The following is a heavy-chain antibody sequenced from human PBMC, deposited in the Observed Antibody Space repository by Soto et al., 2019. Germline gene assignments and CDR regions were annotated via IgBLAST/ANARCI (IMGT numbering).Heavy chain of an antibody. Sequence: EVQLVESGGGLVQPGGSLRLSCEASGYTFSTYWMHWVRQAPGKGLVWVSRINSDGTTTTYADSVKGRFTISRDNARNTLYLQMNSLRAEDTAVYYCATVATRSWSWRDNWGQGTLVTVSS. V-gene: IGHV3-74*01. CDR1: GYTFSTYW. CDR3: ATVATRSWSWRDN. CDR2: INSDGTTT. J-gene: IGHJ4*02. D-gene: IGHD1-26*01.